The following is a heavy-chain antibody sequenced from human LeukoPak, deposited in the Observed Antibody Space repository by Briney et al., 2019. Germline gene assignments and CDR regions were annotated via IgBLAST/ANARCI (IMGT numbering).Heavy chain of an antibody. D-gene: IGHD6-19*01. J-gene: IGHJ3*02. CDR3: ARDRPGIAVAGDAFDI. CDR2: IQNRGST. Sequence: PSETLSLTCTVSGGSISSYYWSWIWQPPGKGLEWIGYIQNRGSTNYDPSLKSRVTISVDTSKNQFSLKLRSVAAADTAVYYCARDRPGIAVAGDAFDIWGRGTMVIVSS. CDR1: GGSISSYY. V-gene: IGHV4-59*01.